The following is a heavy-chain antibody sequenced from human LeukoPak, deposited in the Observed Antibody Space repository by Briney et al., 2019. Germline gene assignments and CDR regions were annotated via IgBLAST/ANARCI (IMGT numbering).Heavy chain of an antibody. CDR2: INHSGST. J-gene: IGHJ4*02. CDR1: GGSFSGFY. D-gene: IGHD3-16*01. Sequence: SETLALTCAVYGGSFSGFYWSWIRQPPGKGLEWVGEINHSGSTNHKPSITRPVTTSVDTSTTQFSLKLSSMTAADTAVYYCARGGPLRFSRGFNYWGQGTLVTVSS. CDR3: ARGGPLRFSRGFNY. V-gene: IGHV4-34*01.